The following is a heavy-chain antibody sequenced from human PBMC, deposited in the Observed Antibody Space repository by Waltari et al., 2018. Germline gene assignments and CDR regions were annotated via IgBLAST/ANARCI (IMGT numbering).Heavy chain of an antibody. CDR3: VRENCSVTSCFKHFDY. V-gene: IGHV3-21*01. CDR1: GLSFGTSS. D-gene: IGHD2-2*01. J-gene: IGHJ4*02. Sequence: EGQLVESGGGLVKPGGCLRLSCAASGLSFGTSSLIWVSQAPGKGLEWVSYISSSSAYKYYADSVKGRFAISRDNAKNLLFLQMNSLRADDTAVYYCVRENCSVTSCFKHFDYWGRGILVTVSS. CDR2: ISSSSAYK.